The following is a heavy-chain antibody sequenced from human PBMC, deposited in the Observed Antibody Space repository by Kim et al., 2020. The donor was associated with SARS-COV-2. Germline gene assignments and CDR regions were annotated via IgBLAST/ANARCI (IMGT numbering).Heavy chain of an antibody. D-gene: IGHD3-10*01. Sequence: GGSLRLSCAASGFTFSSYGMHWVRQAPGKGLEWVAVISYDGSNKYYADSVKGRFTISRDNSKNTLYLQMNSLRAEDTAVYYCAKEKTGAMVRGPYYGGAFDIWGQGTMVTVSS. CDR2: ISYDGSNK. CDR1: GFTFSSYG. J-gene: IGHJ3*02. V-gene: IGHV3-30*18. CDR3: AKEKTGAMVRGPYYGGAFDI.